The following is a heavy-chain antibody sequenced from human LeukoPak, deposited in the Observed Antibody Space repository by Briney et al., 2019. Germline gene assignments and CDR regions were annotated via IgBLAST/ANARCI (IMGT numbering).Heavy chain of an antibody. Sequence: SVNVSCKASGGTFSSYAISWVRQAPGQGLEWMGGIIPIFGTANYAQKFQGRVTITADESTSTAYMELSSLRSEDTAVYYCARNIVVVPAAIPSGDYYYGMDVWGQGTTVTVSS. CDR1: GGTFSSYA. J-gene: IGHJ6*02. V-gene: IGHV1-69*13. D-gene: IGHD2-2*01. CDR2: IIPIFGTA. CDR3: ARNIVVVPAAIPSGDYYYGMDV.